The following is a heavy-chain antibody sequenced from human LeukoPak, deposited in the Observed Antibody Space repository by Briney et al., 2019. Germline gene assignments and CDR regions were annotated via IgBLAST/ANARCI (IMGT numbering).Heavy chain of an antibody. CDR2: ISWNSGSI. CDR1: GFTFDDYA. J-gene: IGHJ6*02. D-gene: IGHD1-26*01. CDR3: AKDQGGSRSHYYYYYGMDV. V-gene: IGHV3-9*01. Sequence: PGGSLRLSCAASGFTFDDYAMHWVRQAPGKGLEWVSGISWNSGSIGYADSVKGRFTISRDNAKNSLYLQMNSLRAEDTALYYCAKDQGGSRSHYYYYYGMDVWGQGTTVTVSS.